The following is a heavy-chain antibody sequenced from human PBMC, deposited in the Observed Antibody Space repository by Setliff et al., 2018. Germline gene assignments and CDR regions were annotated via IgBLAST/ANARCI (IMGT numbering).Heavy chain of an antibody. CDR1: GGSISSQD. D-gene: IGHD6-13*01. J-gene: IGHJ5*02. CDR2: VYSSGIT. Sequence: PSETLSLTCTVSGGSISSQDWSWIRQPPGKGLEWIGYVYSSGITNYNPSLKSRVTMSVDTSKNQFSLKLSSVTAADTAVYYCARHVLGQQLVYNWFDPWGQGTLVTVSS. CDR3: ARHVLGQQLVYNWFDP. V-gene: IGHV4-59*08.